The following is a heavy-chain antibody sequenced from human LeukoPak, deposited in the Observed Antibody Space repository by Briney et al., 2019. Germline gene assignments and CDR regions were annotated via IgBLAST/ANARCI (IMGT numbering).Heavy chain of an antibody. CDR3: ARAGDGYNRLTY. CDR2: IKQDGTDK. V-gene: IGHV3-7*01. CDR1: GFTFSTFW. D-gene: IGHD5-24*01. J-gene: IGHJ4*02. Sequence: GGSLRLSCAASGFTFSTFWMSWVRQAPGKGLQWVANIKQDGTDKYFVDSVKGRFTISRDNAKRSLYLQMNSLRAEDTAVYYCARAGDGYNRLTYWGQGTLVTVSS.